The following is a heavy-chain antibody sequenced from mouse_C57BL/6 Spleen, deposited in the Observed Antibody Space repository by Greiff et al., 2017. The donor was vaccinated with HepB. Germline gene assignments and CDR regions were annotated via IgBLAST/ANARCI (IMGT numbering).Heavy chain of an antibody. CDR2: IDPNSGGT. Sequence: QVHVKQPGAELVKPGASVKLSCKASGYTFTSYWMHWVKQRPGRGLEWIGRIDPNSGGTKYNEKFKSKATLTVDKPSSTAYMQLSSLTSEDSAVYYCARETTVVDWYFDVWGTGTTVTVSS. J-gene: IGHJ1*03. CDR3: ARETTVVDWYFDV. CDR1: GYTFTSYW. D-gene: IGHD1-1*01. V-gene: IGHV1-72*01.